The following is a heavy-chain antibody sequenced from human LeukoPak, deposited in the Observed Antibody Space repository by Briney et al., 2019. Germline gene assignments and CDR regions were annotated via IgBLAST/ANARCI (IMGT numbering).Heavy chain of an antibody. V-gene: IGHV3-7*01. Sequence: GGSLRLSCSTSGFTFSGFWMSWVRQAPGKGLEWVANIQQNGGDKYYVDSVKGRFAISRDNAKNSLYLQMSSLRAEDTAVYYCARIRYSGSYYYDYWGQGTLVTVSS. J-gene: IGHJ4*02. CDR2: IQQNGGDK. CDR1: GFTFSGFW. D-gene: IGHD1-26*01. CDR3: ARIRYSGSYYYDY.